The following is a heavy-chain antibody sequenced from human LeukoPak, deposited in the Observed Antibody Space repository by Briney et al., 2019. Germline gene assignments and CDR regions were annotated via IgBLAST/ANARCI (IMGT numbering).Heavy chain of an antibody. D-gene: IGHD2-21*01. V-gene: IGHV4-30-4*08. CDR2: IYYSGGT. Sequence: PSQTLSLTCTVSGGSISSGDYYWSWIRQPPGKGLEWIGYIYYSGGTYYNPSLKSRVTISVDTSKNQFSLKLSSVTAADTAVCYCARVWSWWPSFDYWGQGTLVTVSS. J-gene: IGHJ4*02. CDR3: ARVWSWWPSFDY. CDR1: GGSISSGDYY.